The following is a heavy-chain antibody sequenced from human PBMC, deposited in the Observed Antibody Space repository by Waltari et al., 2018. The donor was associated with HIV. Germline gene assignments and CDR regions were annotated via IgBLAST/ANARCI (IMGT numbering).Heavy chain of an antibody. V-gene: IGHV3-30*18. D-gene: IGHD4-17*01. Sequence: QVQLVESGGGVVQPGWALRLSCEASGFAFSNYGIHWLRQAPGKGLCWVAIISFDGKNKLYADSVKGRFTVSRDNSKNTLYLHMESLRGEDTAVYYCAKGGYDYGDYSYFDYWGQGTLVTVSA. CDR2: ISFDGKNK. J-gene: IGHJ4*02. CDR3: AKGGYDYGDYSYFDY. CDR1: GFAFSNYG.